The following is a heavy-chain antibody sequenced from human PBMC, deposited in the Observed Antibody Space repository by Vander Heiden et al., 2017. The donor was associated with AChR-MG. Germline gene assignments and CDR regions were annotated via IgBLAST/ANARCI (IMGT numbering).Heavy chain of an antibody. V-gene: IGHV3-74*01. CDR2: IKTDGSST. D-gene: IGHD1-20*01. J-gene: IGHJ4*02. Sequence: EVQLVESGGGLVQPGRSLRLSCAASGFTFSSYWMHWVRHAPGKGLVWVSRIKTDGSSTSYADSVKGRFTISRDNAKNTLFLQMNSLRVEDTAVYYCVRYNWNGDAYWGQGTLVTVSS. CDR3: VRYNWNGDAY. CDR1: GFTFSSYW.